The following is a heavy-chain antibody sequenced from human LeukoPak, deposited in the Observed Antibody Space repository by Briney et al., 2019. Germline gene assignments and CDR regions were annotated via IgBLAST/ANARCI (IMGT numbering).Heavy chain of an antibody. Sequence: GGSLRLSCATSGFTFSSYSMNWVRQAPGKGLEWVSSISSSSSFIYYANSLEGRFTISRDNAKKSLYLQMNSLRAEDTAVYYCARDLWFGELSINWFDPWGQGTLVTVSS. J-gene: IGHJ5*02. D-gene: IGHD3-10*01. CDR3: ARDLWFGELSINWFDP. CDR2: ISSSSSFI. V-gene: IGHV3-21*01. CDR1: GFTFSSYS.